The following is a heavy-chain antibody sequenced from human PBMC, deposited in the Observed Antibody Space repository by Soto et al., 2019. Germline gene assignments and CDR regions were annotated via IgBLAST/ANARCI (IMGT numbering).Heavy chain of an antibody. Sequence: QLQLQESGPGLVKPSETLSLTCTVSGGSISSSSYYWGWIRQPPGKGLEWIGSIYYSGSTYYNPSLKSRVTISVDTSKNQFSLKLSSVTAADTAVYYCARHIEGRQLWSNWFDPWGQGTLVTVSS. CDR2: IYYSGST. V-gene: IGHV4-39*01. D-gene: IGHD5-18*01. CDR3: ARHIEGRQLWSNWFDP. J-gene: IGHJ5*02. CDR1: GGSISSSSYY.